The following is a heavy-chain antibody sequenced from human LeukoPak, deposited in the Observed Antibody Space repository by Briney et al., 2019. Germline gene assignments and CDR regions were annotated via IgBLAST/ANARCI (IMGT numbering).Heavy chain of an antibody. V-gene: IGHV5-51*01. CDR2: IYPDDSDI. D-gene: IGHD3-10*01. Sequence: LGESLKISCKGFGYTFTSYWIGWVRQMPGKGLEWMGIIYPDDSDITYSPSFQGQGTISADKSISTAYLQWNSLKASDTAMYYCARPPGTMVRGVLYWGQGTLVTVSS. CDR3: ARPPGTMVRGVLY. J-gene: IGHJ4*02. CDR1: GYTFTSYW.